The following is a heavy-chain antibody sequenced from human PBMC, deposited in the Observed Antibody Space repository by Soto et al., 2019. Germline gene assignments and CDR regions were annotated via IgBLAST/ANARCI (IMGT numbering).Heavy chain of an antibody. CDR1: GGSINSGGYC. J-gene: IGHJ4*02. CDR3: SRGILV. CDR2: ISYGGSA. V-gene: IGHV4-31*03. D-gene: IGHD5-18*01. Sequence: QVQLQESGPGLVKPSQTLSLTCTVSGGSINSGGYCWSWIRQHPGKGLDWIGCISYGGSASYNPSLKSRVTISVDTSKNQFSLKLTSVTAADTAVYYCSRGILVWGQGALITVSS.